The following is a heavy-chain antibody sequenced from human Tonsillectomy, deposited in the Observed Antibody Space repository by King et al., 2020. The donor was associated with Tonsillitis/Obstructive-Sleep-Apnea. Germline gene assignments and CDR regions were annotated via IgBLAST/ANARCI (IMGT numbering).Heavy chain of an antibody. Sequence: VQLVESGGGLVQPGGSLRLSCAASGFTFSTYAMSWVRQAPGKGLDWVSGISGSADITYYADSVKGRLTISRDNSKNTLFLQMHSLRAEDTAVYYCAKEPIIMVRGIAGDTFDIWGQGTMVTVSS. CDR1: GFTFSTYA. CDR2: ISGSADIT. V-gene: IGHV3-23*04. J-gene: IGHJ3*02. CDR3: AKEPIIMVRGIAGDTFDI. D-gene: IGHD3-10*01.